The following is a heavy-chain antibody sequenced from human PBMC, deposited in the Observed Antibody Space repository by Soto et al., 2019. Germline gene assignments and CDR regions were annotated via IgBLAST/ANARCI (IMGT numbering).Heavy chain of an antibody. Sequence: SGGSLRLSCAAFGFTVSGKKYVAWVRQAPGEGLEWVSALYDLDGTYYADSVKGRFTTSSDSSRTTVYLQMNSLRPDDTAVYSCATWHLQEHAYDIWGQGTMVTVS. J-gene: IGHJ3*02. CDR3: ATWHLQEHAYDI. CDR2: LYDLDGT. V-gene: IGHV3-53*01. CDR1: GFTVSGKKY. D-gene: IGHD1-1*01.